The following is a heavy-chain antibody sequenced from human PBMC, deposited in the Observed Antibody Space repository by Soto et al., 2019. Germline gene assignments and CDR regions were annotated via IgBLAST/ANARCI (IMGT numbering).Heavy chain of an antibody. Sequence: SGTLSLTCTVSGGSISSGDYYWSWIRQPPGKGLEWIGYIYYSGSTYYNPSLKSRVTISVDTSKNQFSLKLSSVTAADTAVYYCARARGARYFDYWGQGTLVTVSS. CDR3: ARARGARYFDY. D-gene: IGHD2-15*01. J-gene: IGHJ4*02. CDR1: GGSISSGDYY. CDR2: IYYSGST. V-gene: IGHV4-30-4*01.